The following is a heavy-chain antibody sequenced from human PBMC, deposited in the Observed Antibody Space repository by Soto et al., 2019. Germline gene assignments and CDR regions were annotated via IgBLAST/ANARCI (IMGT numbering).Heavy chain of an antibody. CDR1: GYSFTSYW. V-gene: IGHV5-51*01. J-gene: IGHJ3*02. CDR3: AVGYCSSTSCYTAFDI. Sequence: PGESLKISCKGSGYSFTSYWISWVRQMPGKGLEWMGIIYPGDSDTRYSPSFQGQVTISADKSISTAYLQWSSLKASDTAMYYCAVGYCSSTSCYTAFDIWGQGTMVTVSS. CDR2: IYPGDSDT. D-gene: IGHD2-2*02.